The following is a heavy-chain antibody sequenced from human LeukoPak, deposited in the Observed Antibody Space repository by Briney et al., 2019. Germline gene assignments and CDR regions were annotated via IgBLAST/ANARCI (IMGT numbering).Heavy chain of an antibody. CDR2: ITTSGSYI. V-gene: IGHV3-21*06. CDR3: MRDAGHLQFDY. Sequence: GGSLRLSCAASGFTFSPYTMHWVRQGPGKGLEWVSYITTSGSYIYYADSVKGRFTTSRDNAKNSLYLQMNGLRAEDTAVYYCMRDAGHLQFDYWGQGTLVTVSS. D-gene: IGHD3-3*02. J-gene: IGHJ4*02. CDR1: GFTFSPYT.